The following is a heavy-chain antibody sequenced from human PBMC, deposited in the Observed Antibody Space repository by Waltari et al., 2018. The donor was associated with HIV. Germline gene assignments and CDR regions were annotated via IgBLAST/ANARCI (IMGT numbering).Heavy chain of an antibody. Sequence: QVQLVQSGAEVKKPGASVKVSCKASGYTFTGHYMHWVRQATGQGLGWMGWINPKGESTNYAQKFQGRVTRTMDTSTSTAYMELSRLRSDDTARYYCARDRIAVTGSYYYGMDVWGQGTTVTVSS. CDR3: ARDRIAVTGSYYYGMDV. J-gene: IGHJ6*02. D-gene: IGHD6-19*01. CDR2: INPKGEST. CDR1: GYTFTGHY. V-gene: IGHV1-2*02.